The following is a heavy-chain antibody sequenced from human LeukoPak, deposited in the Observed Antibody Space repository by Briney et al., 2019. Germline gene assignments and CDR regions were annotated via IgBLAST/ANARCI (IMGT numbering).Heavy chain of an antibody. J-gene: IGHJ4*02. D-gene: IGHD3-10*01. CDR3: ASNPKYYYFDY. Sequence: GGSLRLSCAASGFTSSDYYMSWIRQAPGKGLEWVSYISSSGSTIYYADSVKGRFTISRDNAKNSLYLQMNSLRAEDTAVYYCASNPKYYYFDYWGQGTLVTVSS. V-gene: IGHV3-11*01. CDR2: ISSSGSTI. CDR1: GFTSSDYY.